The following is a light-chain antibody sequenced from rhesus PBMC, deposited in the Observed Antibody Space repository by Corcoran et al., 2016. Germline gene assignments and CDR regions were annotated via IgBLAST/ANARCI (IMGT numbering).Light chain of an antibody. CDR1: QSVSSS. V-gene: IGKV3-42*03. J-gene: IGKJ4*01. CDR2: GAS. Sequence: EIVMTQSPATLSLSPGERATLSCRASQSVSSSLAWYQQKPGHAPRLLSYGASRRATGIPDRFRGRGSWTEFTLPISSLEPEDFAVYYCQQYSNWPLTFGGGTKVEIK. CDR3: QQYSNWPLT.